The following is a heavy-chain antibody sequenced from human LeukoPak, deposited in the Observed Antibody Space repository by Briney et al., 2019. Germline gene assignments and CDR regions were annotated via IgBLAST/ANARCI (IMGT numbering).Heavy chain of an antibody. CDR3: ARDGELHPFDY. D-gene: IGHD1-7*01. CDR2: IYYSGST. J-gene: IGHJ4*02. CDR1: GGSISSSSYY. V-gene: IGHV4-39*07. Sequence: PSETLSLTCTVSGGSISSSSYYWGWIRQPTGKGLEWIGSIYYSGSTYYNPSLKSRVTISVDTSKNQFSLKLSSVTAADTAVYYCARDGELHPFDYWGQGTLVTVSS.